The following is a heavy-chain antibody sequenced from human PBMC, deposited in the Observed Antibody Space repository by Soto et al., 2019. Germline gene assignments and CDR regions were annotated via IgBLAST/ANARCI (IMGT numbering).Heavy chain of an antibody. CDR2: INAGNGNT. V-gene: IGHV1-3*01. CDR3: ARGSPYYFGSGSYSPYNYYGMDV. CDR1: GYTFTSYA. D-gene: IGHD3-10*01. J-gene: IGHJ6*02. Sequence: GASVKVSCKASGYTFTSYAMHWVRQAPGQRLEWMGRINAGNGNTKYSQKFQGRVTITRDTSAGTAYMELSSLRSEDTAVYYCARGSPYYFGSGSYSPYNYYGMDVWGQGTTVTVSS.